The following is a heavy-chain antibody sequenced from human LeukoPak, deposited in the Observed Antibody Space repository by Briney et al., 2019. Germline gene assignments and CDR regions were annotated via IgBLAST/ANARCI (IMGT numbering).Heavy chain of an antibody. J-gene: IGHJ5*02. Sequence: GGSLRLSCAASGFTFSKSDMLWVRQAPGKGLEWVSIISASGATTFYADSVRGRFTISRDNSENTLYLKLNSLRDEDTAMYHCAKKGTSWSPRFDPWGQGTLVTVSS. V-gene: IGHV3-23*01. CDR2: ISASGATT. D-gene: IGHD6-13*01. CDR1: GFTFSKSD. CDR3: AKKGTSWSPRFDP.